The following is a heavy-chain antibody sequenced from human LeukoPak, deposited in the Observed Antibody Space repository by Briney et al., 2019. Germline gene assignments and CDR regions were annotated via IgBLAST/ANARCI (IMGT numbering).Heavy chain of an antibody. D-gene: IGHD3-10*01. J-gene: IGHJ4*02. V-gene: IGHV3-30*18. CDR1: GFTFSRYG. CDR2: ISSDGNKK. CDR3: AKEVDLWSPFDY. Sequence: QPGGSLRLSCAASGFTFSRYGMHWVRQAPGKGLEWVAVISSDGNKKYYADSVKGRFTISRDNSKNTLSLQMNSLRVEDTAVYSCAKEVDLWSPFDYWGQGTLVTVSS.